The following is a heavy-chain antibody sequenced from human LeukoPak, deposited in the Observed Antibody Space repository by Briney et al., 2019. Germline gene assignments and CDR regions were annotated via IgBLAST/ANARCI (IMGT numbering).Heavy chain of an antibody. Sequence: SETLSLTCAIYGESFNGHYWSWIRQPPGKGLEWIGEIHQSGSTNDNPSLKSRVTMSVDTSKNQFSLKLSSVTAADTAMYYCARVIAVAGGVPPRYFDYWGQGTLVTVSS. CDR3: ARVIAVAGGVPPRYFDY. V-gene: IGHV4-34*01. CDR2: IHQSGST. J-gene: IGHJ4*02. D-gene: IGHD6-19*01. CDR1: GESFNGHY.